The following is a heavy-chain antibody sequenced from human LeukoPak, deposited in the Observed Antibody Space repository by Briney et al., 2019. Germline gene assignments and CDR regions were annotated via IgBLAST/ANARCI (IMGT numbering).Heavy chain of an antibody. CDR3: ARDEAY. Sequence: HSGGSLRLSCAASGFTFSSYSMNWVRQAPGKGLEWDSYISSSSSTIYYADSVKGRFTISRDNAKNSLYLQMNSLRAEDTAVYYCARDEAYWGQGTLVTVSS. CDR2: ISSSSSTI. V-gene: IGHV3-48*01. J-gene: IGHJ4*02. CDR1: GFTFSSYS.